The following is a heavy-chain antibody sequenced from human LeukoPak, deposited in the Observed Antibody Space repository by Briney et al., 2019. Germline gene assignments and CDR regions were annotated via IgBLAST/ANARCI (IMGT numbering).Heavy chain of an antibody. V-gene: IGHV3-30*02. CDR2: IRYDGSNK. CDR1: GFTFSSYG. CDR3: AREVGDDYSNYGYFQH. D-gene: IGHD4-11*01. J-gene: IGHJ1*01. Sequence: GGSLRLSCAASGFTFSSYGMHWVRQAPGKGLEWVAFIRYDGSNKYYADSVKGRFTISRDNSKNTLYLQMNSLRAEDTAVYYCAREVGDDYSNYGYFQHWGQGTLVTVSS.